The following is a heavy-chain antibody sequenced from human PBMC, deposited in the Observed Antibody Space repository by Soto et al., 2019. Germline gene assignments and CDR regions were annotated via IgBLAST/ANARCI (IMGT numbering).Heavy chain of an antibody. Sequence: SGRLRQTVVDGDRVYSGDYRNWIRQPPGKGLEWIGEIDHSGYTNYNPSLKSRVTISVDTSKNQFSLRLTSVTAADTAVYYCARVRDWFDPWGQGTLVTVSS. CDR1: DRVYSGDY. V-gene: IGHV4-34*01. J-gene: IGHJ5*02. D-gene: IGHD3-3*01. CDR2: IDHSGYT. CDR3: ARVRDWFDP.